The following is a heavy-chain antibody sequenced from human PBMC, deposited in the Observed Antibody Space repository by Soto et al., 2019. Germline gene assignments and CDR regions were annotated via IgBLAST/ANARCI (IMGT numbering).Heavy chain of an antibody. CDR2: IYYSGST. D-gene: IGHD5-12*01. Sequence: QLQLQESGPGLVKPSETLSLTCTVSGGSISSSSYYWGWIRQPPGKGLEWIGSIYYSGSTYYNPSLKSRVTISVDTSKNQFSLKLSSVTAADTAVHYCARLGGYSGYDYFYGSYYYYYMDVWGKGTTVTVSS. V-gene: IGHV4-39*01. J-gene: IGHJ6*03. CDR1: GGSISSSSYY. CDR3: ARLGGYSGYDYFYGSYYYYYMDV.